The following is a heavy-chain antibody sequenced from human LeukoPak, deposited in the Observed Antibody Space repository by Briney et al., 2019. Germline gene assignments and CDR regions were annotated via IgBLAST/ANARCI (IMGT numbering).Heavy chain of an antibody. D-gene: IGHD2-2*02. V-gene: IGHV4-39*01. J-gene: IGHJ3*02. CDR1: GGSISSSSYY. CDR2: IYYSGST. CDR3: ASGVGYCSSTSCYTNALDI. Sequence: KPSETLSLTCTVSGGSISSSSYYWGWIRQPPGKGLEWIGSIYYSGSTYYNPSLKSRVTISVDTSKNQFSLKLSSVTAADTVVYYCASGVGYCSSTSCYTNALDIWGQGTMVTVSS.